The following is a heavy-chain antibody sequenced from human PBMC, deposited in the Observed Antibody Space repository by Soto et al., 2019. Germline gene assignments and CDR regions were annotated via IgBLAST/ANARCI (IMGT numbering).Heavy chain of an antibody. CDR2: IYHSGIT. D-gene: IGHD2-15*01. V-gene: IGHV4-30-2*01. Sequence: TSETLSLTCAVSGGSITSDHYSWTWIRQTPGKSLEWFCYIYHSGITYYNPSFESRVTMSVDRSKNQFSLRVSSVTAADTAVYYCARLDCTGGSCSPGWFDPWGQGTLVTVSS. J-gene: IGHJ5*02. CDR3: ARLDCTGGSCSPGWFDP. CDR1: GGSITSDHYS.